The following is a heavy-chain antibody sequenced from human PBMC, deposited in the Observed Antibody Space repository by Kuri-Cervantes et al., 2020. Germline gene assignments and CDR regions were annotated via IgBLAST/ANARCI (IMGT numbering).Heavy chain of an antibody. Sequence: GGSLRLSCAASGFTFDDYGMSWVRQAPGKGLEWVSGINWNGGSTGYADSVKGRFTVSRDNAKNSLYLQMNSLRAEDTALYYCAKAPTWGYDCWGQGTLVTVSS. J-gene: IGHJ4*02. V-gene: IGHV3-20*04. D-gene: IGHD3-16*01. CDR1: GFTFDDYG. CDR2: INWNGGST. CDR3: AKAPTWGYDC.